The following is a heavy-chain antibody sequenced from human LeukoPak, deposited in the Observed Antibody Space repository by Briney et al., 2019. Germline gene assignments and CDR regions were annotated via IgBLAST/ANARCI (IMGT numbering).Heavy chain of an antibody. Sequence: GGSLRLSCAASGFTFDTYFMHGVRQAPGKGLEYVSAVSPDGTNTFYANSVKGRFTISRDNSRNTLFLQMGSLRAEDMAVYYCARDGANDYGDQYRYFDLWGRGTLVTVSS. CDR3: ARDGANDYGDQYRYFDL. V-gene: IGHV3-64*01. J-gene: IGHJ2*01. CDR2: VSPDGTNT. D-gene: IGHD4-17*01. CDR1: GFTFDTYF.